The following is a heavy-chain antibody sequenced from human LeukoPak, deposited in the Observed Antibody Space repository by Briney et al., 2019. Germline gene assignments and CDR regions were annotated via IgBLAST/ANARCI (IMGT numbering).Heavy chain of an antibody. CDR1: GFTFSSYS. V-gene: IGHV3-21*01. D-gene: IGHD6-19*01. CDR2: ISSTSTYT. CDR3: ARVIAVAGIRFDP. Sequence: GGSLRLSCAASGFTFSSYSMNWVRQAPGKGLEWVSSISSTSTYTYYADSLKGRFTISRDNAKNSLYLQMNSLRAEDTAVYYCARVIAVAGIRFDPWGQGTLVTVSS. J-gene: IGHJ5*02.